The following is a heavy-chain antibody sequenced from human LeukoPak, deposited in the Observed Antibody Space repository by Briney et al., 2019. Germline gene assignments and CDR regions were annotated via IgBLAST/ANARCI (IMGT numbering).Heavy chain of an antibody. V-gene: IGHV4-59*01. D-gene: IGHD2-2*01. CDR1: GGSISSYY. Sequence: SETLSLTCTVSGGSISSYYWSWIRQPPATGLEWVGYIYYSGSTNYNPTLKSRVTISVDTSKTHFSLKLSSVSAADTAVYYCARGLGYCSSTSCSNFDYWGQGTLVTVSS. J-gene: IGHJ4*02. CDR3: ARGLGYCSSTSCSNFDY. CDR2: IYYSGST.